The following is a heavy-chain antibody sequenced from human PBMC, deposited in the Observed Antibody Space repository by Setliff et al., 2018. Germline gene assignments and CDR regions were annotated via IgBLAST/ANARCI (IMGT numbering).Heavy chain of an antibody. CDR1: GYTFTGYY. CDR2: INPNSGNT. CDR3: ARDLVGYCSGGSCYDWDY. Sequence: ASVKVSCKASGYTFTGYYMHWVRQAPGQGLEWMGRINPNSGNTNYAQELQGRVTMTTDTSTSTAYMELRSLRSDDTAVYYCARDLVGYCSGGSCYDWDYWGQGTLVTVSS. D-gene: IGHD2-15*01. V-gene: IGHV1-2*06. J-gene: IGHJ4*02.